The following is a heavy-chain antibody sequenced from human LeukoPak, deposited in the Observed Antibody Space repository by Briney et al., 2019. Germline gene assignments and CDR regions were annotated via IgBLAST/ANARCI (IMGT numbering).Heavy chain of an antibody. Sequence: SETLSLTCTVSGGSISSYYWSWIRQPPGKGLEWIGYIYYSGSTNYNPSLKSRVTISVDTSKNQFSLKLSSVTAADTAVYYCARVYASSGLAFWGQRILVMVSS. V-gene: IGHV4-59*01. CDR1: GGSISSYY. CDR3: ARVYASSGLAF. D-gene: IGHD3-22*01. CDR2: IYYSGST. J-gene: IGHJ4*02.